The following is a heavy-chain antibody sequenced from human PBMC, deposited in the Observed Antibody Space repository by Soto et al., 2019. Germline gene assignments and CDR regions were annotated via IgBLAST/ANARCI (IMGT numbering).Heavy chain of an antibody. CDR3: ARGTIFGANGGYYGMDV. Sequence: GGSLRLSCAASGFTFSSYAMHWVRQAPGKGLEWVAVISYDGSNKYYADSVKGRFTISRDNSKNTLYLQMNSLRAEDTAVYYCARGTIFGANGGYYGMDVWGQGTTVTVSS. CDR1: GFTFSSYA. V-gene: IGHV3-30-3*01. D-gene: IGHD3-3*01. CDR2: ISYDGSNK. J-gene: IGHJ6*02.